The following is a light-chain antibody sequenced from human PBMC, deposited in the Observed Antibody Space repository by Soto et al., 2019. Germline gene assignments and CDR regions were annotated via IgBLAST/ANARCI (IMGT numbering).Light chain of an antibody. CDR3: SSYSKSTTLYV. Sequence: QSVLTQPASVSRSPGQSITISCTGTSRDVGGYNYVSWYQHHPGKVPKLVIYDVSKRPSGVSDRFSGSKSGNTASLTIFGFQAEDEADYYCSSYSKSTTLYVFGTGTKVNVL. CDR2: DVS. J-gene: IGLJ1*01. V-gene: IGLV2-14*03. CDR1: SRDVGGYNY.